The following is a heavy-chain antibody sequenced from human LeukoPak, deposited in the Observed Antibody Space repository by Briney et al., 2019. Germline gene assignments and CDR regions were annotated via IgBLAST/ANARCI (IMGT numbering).Heavy chain of an antibody. J-gene: IGHJ4*02. CDR2: ISWNSGSI. V-gene: IGHV3-48*01. D-gene: IGHD3-10*01. CDR3: AREWSGFGELPDY. Sequence: GGSLRLSCAASGFTFSGYSMNWVRQAPGKGLEWVSGISWNSGSIGYADSVKGRFTISRDNSKNTLYLQMNSLRVEDTAVYYCAREWSGFGELPDYWGQGALVTVSS. CDR1: GFTFSGYS.